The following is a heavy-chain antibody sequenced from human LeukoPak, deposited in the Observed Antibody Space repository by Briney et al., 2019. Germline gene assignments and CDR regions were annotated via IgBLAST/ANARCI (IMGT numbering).Heavy chain of an antibody. CDR2: IGRYGVTT. CDR3: ATLSDRNFHYSYGLDV. CDR1: GFTLSTYE. Sequence: GGSLRLSCAAFGFTLSTYEMNWVRQAPGKGLEWVAYIGRYGVTTYYADSVKGRFTISGDNAKNSLNLQMNSLRAEDTAVYYCATLSDRNFHYSYGLDVWGQGTTVTVS. D-gene: IGHD1-14*01. J-gene: IGHJ6*02. V-gene: IGHV3-48*03.